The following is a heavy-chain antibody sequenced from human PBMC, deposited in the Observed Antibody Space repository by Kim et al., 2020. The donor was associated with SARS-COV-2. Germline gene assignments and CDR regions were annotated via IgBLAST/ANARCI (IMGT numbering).Heavy chain of an antibody. CDR3: VREASSGSYGHF. Sequence: SADCVKGRFPISRDNARNSLFLQMNSLRAEDTAVYYCVREASSGSYGHFWGQGTLVTVSS. V-gene: IGHV3-11*04. J-gene: IGHJ4*02. D-gene: IGHD1-26*01.